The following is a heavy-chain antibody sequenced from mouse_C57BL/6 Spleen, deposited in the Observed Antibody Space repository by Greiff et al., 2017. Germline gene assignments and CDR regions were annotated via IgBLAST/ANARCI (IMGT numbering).Heavy chain of an antibody. CDR1: GYTFTSYR. Sequence: VQLQQSGAELVRPGSSVKLSCKASGYTFTSYRMHWVKQRPIKSLEWIGNIDPSDSETHYNQKFKDKATLTVEKSSSTAYMQLSRLTSDDSAVYYCARDDYSYYAMDYWGQGTSLTVSS. D-gene: IGHD2-4*01. J-gene: IGHJ4*01. CDR2: IDPSDSET. V-gene: IGHV1-52*01. CDR3: ARDDYSYYAMDY.